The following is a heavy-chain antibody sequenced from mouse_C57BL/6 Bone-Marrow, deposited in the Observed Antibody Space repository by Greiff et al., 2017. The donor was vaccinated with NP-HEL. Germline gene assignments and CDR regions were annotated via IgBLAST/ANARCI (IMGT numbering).Heavy chain of an antibody. CDR2: ISSGGDYI. V-gene: IGHV5-9-1*02. CDR1: GFTFSSYA. J-gene: IGHJ3*01. CDR3: TSYYYGSWFAY. Sequence: EVKVEESGEGLVKPGGSLKLSCAASGFTFSSYAMSWVRQTPEKRLEWVAYISSGGDYIYYADTVKGRFTISRDNARNTLYLQMSSLKSEDTAMYYCTSYYYGSWFAYWGQGTLVTVSA. D-gene: IGHD1-1*01.